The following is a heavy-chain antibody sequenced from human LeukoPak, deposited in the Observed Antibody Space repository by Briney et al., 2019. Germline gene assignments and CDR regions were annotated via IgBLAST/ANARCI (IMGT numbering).Heavy chain of an antibody. V-gene: IGHV4-34*01. CDR1: GGSFSGYY. J-gene: IGHJ4*02. D-gene: IGHD5-24*01. CDR3: ARDEMATIGGSGY. Sequence: SSETLSLTCAVYGGSFSGYYWSWIRQPPGKGLEWIGEINHSGSTNYNPSLKSRVTISVDTSKNQFSLKLSSVTAADTAVYYCARDEMATIGGSGYWGQGTLVTVSS. CDR2: INHSGST.